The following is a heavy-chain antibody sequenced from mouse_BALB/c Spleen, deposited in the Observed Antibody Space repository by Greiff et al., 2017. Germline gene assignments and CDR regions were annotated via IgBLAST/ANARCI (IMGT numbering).Heavy chain of an antibody. CDR2: IWSGGST. J-gene: IGHJ4*01. V-gene: IGHV2-2*02. CDR3: ARNYYGSSYAMDY. Sequence: VMLVESGPGLVQPSQSLSITCTVSGFSLTSYGVHWVRQSPGKGLEWLGVIWSGGSTDYNAAFISRLSISKDNSKSQVFFKMNSLQANDTAIYYCARNYYGSSYAMDYWGQGTSVTVSS. D-gene: IGHD1-1*01. CDR1: GFSLTSYG.